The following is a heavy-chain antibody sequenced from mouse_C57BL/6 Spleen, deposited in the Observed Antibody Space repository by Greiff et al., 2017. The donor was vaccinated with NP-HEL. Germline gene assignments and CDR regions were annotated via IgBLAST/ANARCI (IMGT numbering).Heavy chain of an antibody. CDR2: IYPGSGST. CDR1: GYTFTSYW. J-gene: IGHJ2*01. D-gene: IGHD3-1*01. Sequence: QVQLQQPGAELVKPGASVKMSCKASGYTFTSYWITWVKQRPGQGLEWIGDIYPGSGSTNYNEKFKSKATLTVDTSSSTAYMQLSSLTSEDSAVYYCARSSTTQLGFDYWGQGTPLTVSS. CDR3: ARSSTTQLGFDY. V-gene: IGHV1-55*01.